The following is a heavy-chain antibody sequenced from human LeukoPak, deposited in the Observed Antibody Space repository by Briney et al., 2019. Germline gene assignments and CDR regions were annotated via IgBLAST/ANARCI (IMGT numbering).Heavy chain of an antibody. CDR3: ASLRNSSSWYFNYYYDMDV. CDR2: IIPIFGTA. Sequence: ASVKVSCKASGGTFSSYAISWVRQAPGQGLEWMGGIIPIFGTANYAQKFQGRVTITADKSTSTAYMELSSLRSEDTAVYYCASLRNSSSWYFNYYYDMDVWGKGTTVTVSS. V-gene: IGHV1-69*06. CDR1: GGTFSSYA. D-gene: IGHD6-13*01. J-gene: IGHJ6*03.